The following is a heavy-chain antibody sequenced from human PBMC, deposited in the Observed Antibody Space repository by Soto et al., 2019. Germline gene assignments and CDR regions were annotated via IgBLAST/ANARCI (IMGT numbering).Heavy chain of an antibody. J-gene: IGHJ5*02. CDR3: ARGIATGQLDP. Sequence: ASVKVSCKASGYTFTRYTMNWVRQAPGQRLEWTGWINPDNGNTKSSQKFQDRVIITRDTSASTAYMDLSSLRSEDTAVYYCARGIATGQLDPWGQGTLVTVSS. D-gene: IGHD2-15*01. V-gene: IGHV1-3*01. CDR2: INPDNGNT. CDR1: GYTFTRYT.